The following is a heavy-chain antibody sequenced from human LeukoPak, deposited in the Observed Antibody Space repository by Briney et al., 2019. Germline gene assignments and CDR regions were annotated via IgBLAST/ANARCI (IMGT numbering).Heavy chain of an antibody. V-gene: IGHV1-18*04. CDR1: GYTFTSYG. CDR3: ARDQRRITVVRMDY. D-gene: IGHD3-10*01. Sequence: ASMKVSCKASGYTFTSYGISWVRQAPGQGLEWMGWISAYNGNTNYAQKLQGRVTMTTDTSTSTAYMELRSLRSDDTAVYYCARDQRRITVVRMDYWGQGTLVTVSS. CDR2: ISAYNGNT. J-gene: IGHJ4*02.